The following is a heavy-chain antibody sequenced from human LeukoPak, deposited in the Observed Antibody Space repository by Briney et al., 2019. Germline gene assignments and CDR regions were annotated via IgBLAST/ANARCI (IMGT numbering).Heavy chain of an antibody. CDR3: ARGWDYSKPRD. CDR2: IYSGGST. D-gene: IGHD4-11*01. CDR1: GFTFSSYS. Sequence: GGSLRLSCTASGFTFSSYSMTWVRQTPGKGLEWVSVIYSGGSTYYADSVKGRFTISRDNSKNTLYLQMNSLRAEDTAVYYCARGWDYSKPRDWGQGTLVTVSS. V-gene: IGHV3-66*01. J-gene: IGHJ4*02.